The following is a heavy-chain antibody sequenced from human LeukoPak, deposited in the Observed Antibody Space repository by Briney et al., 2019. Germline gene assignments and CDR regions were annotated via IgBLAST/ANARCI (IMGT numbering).Heavy chain of an antibody. Sequence: GASVKVSCKASGYTFTSYGISWVRQAPGQGLEWVGWISIYNGKTYYEQRFQDRVTMTTDTSTSTAYMELRNLRSDDTAVYYCARVCHIVVVTAEGGWFDPWGQGTLVTVSS. D-gene: IGHD2-21*02. V-gene: IGHV1-18*01. CDR2: ISIYNGKT. CDR3: ARVCHIVVVTAEGGWFDP. CDR1: GYTFTSYG. J-gene: IGHJ5*02.